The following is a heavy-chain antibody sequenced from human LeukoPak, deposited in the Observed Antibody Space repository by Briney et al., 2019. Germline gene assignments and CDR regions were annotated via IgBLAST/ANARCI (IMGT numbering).Heavy chain of an antibody. D-gene: IGHD3-16*02. CDR2: FDPEDGET. CDR1: GYTFTGYY. J-gene: IGHJ4*02. V-gene: IGHV1-24*01. CDR3: ATAHYDYVWGSYRLPYYFDY. Sequence: GASVKVSCTASGYTFTGYYMHWVRQAPGKGLEWMGGFDPEDGETIYAQKFQGRVTMTEDTSTDTAYMELSSLRSEDTAVYYCATAHYDYVWGSYRLPYYFDYWGQGTLVTVSS.